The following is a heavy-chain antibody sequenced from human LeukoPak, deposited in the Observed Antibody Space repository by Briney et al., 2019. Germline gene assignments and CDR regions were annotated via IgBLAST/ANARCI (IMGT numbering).Heavy chain of an antibody. V-gene: IGHV3-23*01. CDR1: GFTFSTYA. J-gene: IGHJ4*02. CDR2: IGGSGGST. D-gene: IGHD3-22*01. Sequence: PGGSLRLSCAASGFTFSTYAVNWVRQAPGKGLEWVSTIGGSGGSTYYADSVKGRFTISRDNSKNTLYLQMSSLRAEDTAVYYCAKDRGRYYDSSGYYWGYYFDSWGQGILVTVST. CDR3: AKDRGRYYDSSGYYWGYYFDS.